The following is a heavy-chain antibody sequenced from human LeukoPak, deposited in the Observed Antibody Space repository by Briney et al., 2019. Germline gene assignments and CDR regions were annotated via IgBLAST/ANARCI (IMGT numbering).Heavy chain of an antibody. V-gene: IGHV4-34*01. CDR3: ARGRISTVTTPLLYNWFDP. Sequence: SETLSLTCTVSGGSISSYYWSWIRQPPGKGLEWIGEISHSGSTNYNPSLKSRVTISVDTSKNQFSLKLSSVTAADTAVYYCARGRISTVTTPLLYNWFDPRGQGTLVTVSS. J-gene: IGHJ5*02. D-gene: IGHD4-11*01. CDR2: ISHSGST. CDR1: GGSISSYY.